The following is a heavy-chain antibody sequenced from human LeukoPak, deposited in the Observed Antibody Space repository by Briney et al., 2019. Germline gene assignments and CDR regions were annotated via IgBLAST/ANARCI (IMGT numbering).Heavy chain of an antibody. V-gene: IGHV3-23*01. D-gene: IGHD4-17*01. CDR2: ITDTGGT. CDR3: AKDRTYGDPIDY. Sequence: GGSLRLSCAASGFTFSSYTMTWFRQAPGKGLDWVAAITDTGGTYYADSVKGRFTILRDNSKNTLYLQLNSLRAEDTALYYCAKDRTYGDPIDYWGQGTLVTVSS. J-gene: IGHJ4*02. CDR1: GFTFSSYT.